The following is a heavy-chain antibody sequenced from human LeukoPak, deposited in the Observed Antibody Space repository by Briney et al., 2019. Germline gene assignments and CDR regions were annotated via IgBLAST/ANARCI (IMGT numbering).Heavy chain of an antibody. Sequence: PSETLSLTCTVSGGSISSYYWSWIRQPPGKGLEWIGYIYYSGSTNYNPSLKSRVTISVDTSKNQFSLKLSSVTAADTAVYYCARDRGIVAEETGYYFDYWGQGTLVTVSS. CDR3: ARDRGIVAEETGYYFDY. CDR2: IYYSGST. CDR1: GGSISSYY. J-gene: IGHJ4*02. D-gene: IGHD1-26*01. V-gene: IGHV4-59*01.